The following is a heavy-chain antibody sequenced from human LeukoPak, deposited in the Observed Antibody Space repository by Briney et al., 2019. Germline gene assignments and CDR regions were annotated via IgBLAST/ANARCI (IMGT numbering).Heavy chain of an antibody. V-gene: IGHV4-59*01. CDR1: GGSISSFY. J-gene: IGHJ6*03. CDR3: ARVYDSGSQAYFYYMDV. D-gene: IGHD3-10*01. CDR2: IYSSGST. Sequence: SETLSLTCTVSGGSISSFYWTWIRQPPGKGLEWIGYIYSSGSTNYNPSLKSRVTMSVDTSKNQFSLKVSSVTAADTAVYYCARVYDSGSQAYFYYMDVWGKGTTVTISS.